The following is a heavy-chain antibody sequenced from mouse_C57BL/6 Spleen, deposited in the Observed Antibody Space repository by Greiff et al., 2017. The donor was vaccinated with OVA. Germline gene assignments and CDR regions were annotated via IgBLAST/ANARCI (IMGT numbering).Heavy chain of an antibody. D-gene: IGHD3-2*02. Sequence: VQLQQSGPELVKPGASVKISCKASGYTFTDYYMNWVKQSPGKSLEWIGDINPNNGGTSYNQKFKGKATLTVDKSSSTAYMELRSLTSEDSAVYYCARRTAQAPSFADWGQGTLVTVSA. CDR2: INPNNGGT. J-gene: IGHJ3*01. V-gene: IGHV1-26*01. CDR1: GYTFTDYY. CDR3: ARRTAQAPSFAD.